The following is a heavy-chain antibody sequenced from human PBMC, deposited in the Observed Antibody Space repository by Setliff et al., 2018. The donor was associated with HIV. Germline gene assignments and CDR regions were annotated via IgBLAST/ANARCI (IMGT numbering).Heavy chain of an antibody. V-gene: IGHV3-7*03. D-gene: IGHD6-13*01. J-gene: IGHJ4*02. CDR3: AKVQGTWYGGKGTFDY. Sequence: GGSLRLSCAASGFTFSSFWMSWVRQAPGKGLEWVANINQVESEKYYVDSVKGRFTISRDNAKNSLYLQMNSLRAEDAAVYYCAKVQGTWYGGKGTFDYWGQGTLVTVSS. CDR1: GFTFSSFW. CDR2: INQVESEK.